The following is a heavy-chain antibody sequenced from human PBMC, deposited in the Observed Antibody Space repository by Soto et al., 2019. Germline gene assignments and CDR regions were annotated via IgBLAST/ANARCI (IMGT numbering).Heavy chain of an antibody. CDR3: ARHYREYFDY. D-gene: IGHD4-4*01. CDR1: GGSITSSSYY. Sequence: PSETLSLTCTVSGGSITSSSYYWGWIRQPPGKGLEWIGNIYYSGSTYYNPSLKSRVTISVDTSKNQFSLKLSSVTAADTAVYYCARHYREYFDYWGQGTLVTVSS. V-gene: IGHV4-39*01. CDR2: IYYSGST. J-gene: IGHJ4*02.